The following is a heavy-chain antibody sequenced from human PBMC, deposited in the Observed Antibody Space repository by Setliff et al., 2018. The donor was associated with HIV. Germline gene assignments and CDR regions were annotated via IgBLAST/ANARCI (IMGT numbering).Heavy chain of an antibody. CDR1: GFTFSTYW. CDR3: TKDHRSGWASDC. J-gene: IGHJ4*02. D-gene: IGHD6-19*01. V-gene: IGHV3-7*01. Sequence: GGSLRLSCAAYGFTFSTYWMIWVRQAPGKGLEWVAKIKQDGSEEYYVDSVKGRFTISRDNAKNSVYLQMNSLRVEDTAMYYCTKDHRSGWASDCWGQGTLVTVSS. CDR2: IKQDGSEE.